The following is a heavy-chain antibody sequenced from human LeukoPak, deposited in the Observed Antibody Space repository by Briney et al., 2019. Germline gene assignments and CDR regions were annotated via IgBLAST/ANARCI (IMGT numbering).Heavy chain of an antibody. CDR3: ARISGSFQTYYFDY. CDR2: IYYSGST. J-gene: IGHJ4*02. Sequence: SETLSLTCTVSGGSISSYYWSWIRQPPGKGLEWIGYIYYSGSTNYNPSLKSRVTISVDTSKNQFSLKLSSVTAADTAVYYCARISGSFQTYYFDYWRQGTLVTVSS. D-gene: IGHD1-26*01. CDR1: GGSISSYY. V-gene: IGHV4-59*01.